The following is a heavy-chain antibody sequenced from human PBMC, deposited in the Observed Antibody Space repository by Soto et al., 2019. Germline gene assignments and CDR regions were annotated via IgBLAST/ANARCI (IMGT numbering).Heavy chain of an antibody. D-gene: IGHD6-19*01. CDR1: GGTLSTYT. Sequence: QGLLVQSGAEVKKPGSSVKVSCKAPGGTLSTYTLTWLRQAPGQGPEWMGRIIPALDIEEYAQQFQGRVTITADTSTSQAYMELHSLRSDNAAVYYCAAVAGTSAFVGYFEYWGQGTLVTVAS. CDR2: IIPALDIE. J-gene: IGHJ4*02. CDR3: AAVAGTSAFVGYFEY. V-gene: IGHV1-69*02.